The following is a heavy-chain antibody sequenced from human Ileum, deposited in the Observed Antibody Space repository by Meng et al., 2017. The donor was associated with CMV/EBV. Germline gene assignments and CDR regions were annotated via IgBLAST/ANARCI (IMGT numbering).Heavy chain of an antibody. CDR1: TFSSFA. J-gene: IGHJ5*02. Sequence: TFSSFAKSWIRRAPGRGLERVTTISGSGGNTHYADSVKGRVTISRDNSGNSLYLQIYSLRDEDTAVYFCARHGADHCASTSCPNWFDPWGQGTLVTVSS. CDR2: ISGSGGNT. D-gene: IGHD2-2*01. CDR3: ARHGADHCASTSCPNWFDP. V-gene: IGHV3-23*01.